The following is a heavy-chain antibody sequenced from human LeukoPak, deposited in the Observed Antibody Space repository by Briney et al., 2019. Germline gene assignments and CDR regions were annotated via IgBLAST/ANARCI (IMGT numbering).Heavy chain of an antibody. CDR2: INWNGGSR. CDR3: ARDLRYGVVLETNDRGNY. V-gene: IGHV3-20*04. D-gene: IGHD5-18*01. CDR1: GFKFDDYG. Sequence: GGSLSLSCAASGFKFDDYGMSWVRQVPGKGLEWVSGINWNGGSRGYADSVKGRFTISRDNAKNSVYLQMNSLRSEDTAVYYCARDLRYGVVLETNDRGNYWGQGTLVVVSS. J-gene: IGHJ4*02.